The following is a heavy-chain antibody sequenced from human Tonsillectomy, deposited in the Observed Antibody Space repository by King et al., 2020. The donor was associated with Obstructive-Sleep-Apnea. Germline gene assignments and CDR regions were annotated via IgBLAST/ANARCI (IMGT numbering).Heavy chain of an antibody. J-gene: IGHJ4*02. Sequence: VQLVESGGGVVQPGRSLRLSCAASGFTFSSYAMHWVRQAPGKGLEWVAVISYDGSNKYYADFVKGRFTISRDNSKNTLYLQMNSLRAEDTAVYYCARVRPSGSYFLESYYFDYWGQGTLVTVSS. CDR1: GFTFSSYA. D-gene: IGHD1-26*01. CDR2: ISYDGSNK. V-gene: IGHV3-30*04. CDR3: ARVRPSGSYFLESYYFDY.